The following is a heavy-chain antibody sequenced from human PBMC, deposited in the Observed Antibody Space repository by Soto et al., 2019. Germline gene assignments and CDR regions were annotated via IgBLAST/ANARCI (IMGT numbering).Heavy chain of an antibody. CDR3: AVTGITMVRGVIPTGY. J-gene: IGHJ4*02. D-gene: IGHD3-10*01. Sequence: QLQLQESGPGLVKPSETLSLTCTVSGGSISSSSYYWGWIRQPPGKGLEWIGSIYYSGSTYYNPSLKSRVTISVDTSQNPFALKLSSVTAADTAVYYCAVTGITMVRGVIPTGYWGQGTLVTVSS. CDR2: IYYSGST. V-gene: IGHV4-39*01. CDR1: GGSISSSSYY.